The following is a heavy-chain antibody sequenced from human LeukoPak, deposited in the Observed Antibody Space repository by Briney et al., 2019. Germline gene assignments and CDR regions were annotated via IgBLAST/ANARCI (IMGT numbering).Heavy chain of an antibody. D-gene: IGHD3-10*01. J-gene: IGHJ4*02. Sequence: PSETLSLTCSGSGGSITSGSYYWSWIGQPAGKGLEWIGRVYTSGSTKFNPSLKSLISLSVDTSSNQFSLNLSSVTAAETAFYYCVRHYCGSDMYYFDYWGQGALVTVSS. CDR2: VYTSGST. CDR1: GGSITSGSYY. V-gene: IGHV4-61*02. CDR3: VRHYCGSDMYYFDY.